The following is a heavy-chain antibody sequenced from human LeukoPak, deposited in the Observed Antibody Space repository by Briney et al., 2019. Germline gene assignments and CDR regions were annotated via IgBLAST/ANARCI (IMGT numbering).Heavy chain of an antibody. J-gene: IGHJ5*02. Sequence: PGGSLRLSCAASVLTFSSYSMNWVRQARGRGLEGVSYITSRSNYIYYADSVKGRFTISRDNAKNSVYLQLHCLNAEDTAVYYCARPALAGISHNWFDPWGQGTLVTVSS. CDR1: VLTFSSYS. CDR3: ARPALAGISHNWFDP. V-gene: IGHV3-21*01. D-gene: IGHD2-2*01. CDR2: ITSRSNYI.